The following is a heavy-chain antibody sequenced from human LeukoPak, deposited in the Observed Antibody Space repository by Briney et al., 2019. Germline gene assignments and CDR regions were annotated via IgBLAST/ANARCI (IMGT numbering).Heavy chain of an antibody. V-gene: IGHV3-21*01. CDR1: GFTFSSYS. Sequence: GGSLRLSCVASGFTFSSYSMNWVRQAPGKGLEWVSSISSSSSYIYYADSVKGRFTISRDNAKNSLYLQMNSLRAEDTAVYYCARGEPIVGATYYYYGMDVWGKGTTVTVSS. D-gene: IGHD1-26*01. J-gene: IGHJ6*04. CDR3: ARGEPIVGATYYYYGMDV. CDR2: ISSSSSYI.